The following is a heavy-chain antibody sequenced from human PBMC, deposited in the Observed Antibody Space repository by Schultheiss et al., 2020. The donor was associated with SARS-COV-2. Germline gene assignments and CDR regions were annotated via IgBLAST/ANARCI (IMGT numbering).Heavy chain of an antibody. Sequence: ASVKVSCKASGYTFTSYYMHWVRQAPGQGLEWMGWINPNSGGTNYAQKFQGRVTMTRDTSISTAYMELSRLRSDDTAVYYCARGPYGSGSPNWFDPWGQGTLVTVSS. J-gene: IGHJ5*02. CDR1: GYTFTSYY. CDR3: ARGPYGSGSPNWFDP. D-gene: IGHD3-10*01. CDR2: INPNSGGT. V-gene: IGHV1-2*02.